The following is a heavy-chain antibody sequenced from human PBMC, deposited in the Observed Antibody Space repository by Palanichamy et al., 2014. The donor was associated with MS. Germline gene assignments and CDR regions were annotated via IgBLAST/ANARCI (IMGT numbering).Heavy chain of an antibody. Sequence: QLQLQESGPALVKPSETLSLTCTVSGGSITSSTYYWGWIRQPPGKGLEWIGSIFYRGNTYYNPSLKSRVTISVDTSNNQLSLKVTSVTAADTAVYYCARLYNGLRPPDYWGQGTLVTVSS. D-gene: IGHD2-8*01. CDR2: IFYRGNT. CDR1: GGSITSSTYY. J-gene: IGHJ4*02. V-gene: IGHV4-39*01. CDR3: ARLYNGLRPPDY.